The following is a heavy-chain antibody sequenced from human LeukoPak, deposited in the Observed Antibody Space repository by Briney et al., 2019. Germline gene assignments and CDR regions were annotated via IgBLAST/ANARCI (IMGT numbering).Heavy chain of an antibody. V-gene: IGHV4-34*01. Sequence: SETLSLTCAVYGGYFSGYYWRWIRQPPGKGLEWIGEINHIGSTNYNPPLKSRVTISVDTSKNQFSLKLSSVTAADTAVYYCARVPDYYGSGSYSYYFDYWGQGTLVTVSS. CDR2: INHIGST. CDR3: ARVPDYYGSGSYSYYFDY. J-gene: IGHJ4*02. D-gene: IGHD3-10*01. CDR1: GGYFSGYY.